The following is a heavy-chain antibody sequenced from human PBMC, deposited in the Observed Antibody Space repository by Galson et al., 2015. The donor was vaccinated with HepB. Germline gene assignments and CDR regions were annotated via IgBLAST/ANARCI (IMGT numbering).Heavy chain of an antibody. V-gene: IGHV3-33*06. CDR2: IWFDGRNE. CDR1: GFTFSNHA. D-gene: IGHD2-21*02. Sequence: SLRLSCAASGFTFSNHAMHWVRQAPGKGLEWVAVIWFDGRNEFYADSVKGRFTISRDNSQNTLFLQMNSLRGEDTAVYYCAKEVRYSRRWVEGCYSDGMAVWGQGATVTGSS. CDR3: AKEVRYSRRWVEGCYSDGMAV. J-gene: IGHJ6*02.